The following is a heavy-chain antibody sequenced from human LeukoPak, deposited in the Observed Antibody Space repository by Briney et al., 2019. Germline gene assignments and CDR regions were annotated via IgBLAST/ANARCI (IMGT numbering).Heavy chain of an antibody. J-gene: IGHJ4*02. Sequence: ASVKVSCKASGYTFTSYYMHWVRQAPGQGLEWMGIINPSGGSTSYAQKFQGRVTMTRDMSTSTVYMELSSLRSEDTAVYYRARDAQWLVRGSYYFDYWGQGTLVTVSS. D-gene: IGHD6-19*01. CDR1: GYTFTSYY. CDR3: ARDAQWLVRGSYYFDY. CDR2: INPSGGST. V-gene: IGHV1-46*01.